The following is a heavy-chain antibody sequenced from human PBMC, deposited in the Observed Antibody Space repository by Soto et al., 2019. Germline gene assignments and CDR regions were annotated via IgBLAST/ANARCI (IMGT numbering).Heavy chain of an antibody. Sequence: GGSLRLSCAASGFTFSNAWMSWVRQAPGKGLEWVGRIKSKTDGGTTDYAAPVKGRFTISRDDSKNTLYLQMNSLKTEDTAVYYCTTDLESLRFLEWLFLYYYYYMDVWGKGTTVTVSS. D-gene: IGHD3-3*01. CDR3: TTDLESLRFLEWLFLYYYYYMDV. CDR1: GFTFSNAW. J-gene: IGHJ6*03. CDR2: IKSKTDGGTT. V-gene: IGHV3-15*01.